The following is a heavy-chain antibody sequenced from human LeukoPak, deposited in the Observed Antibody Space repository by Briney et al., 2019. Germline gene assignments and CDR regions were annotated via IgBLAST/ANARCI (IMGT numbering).Heavy chain of an antibody. V-gene: IGHV3-23*01. CDR3: AKQRPLYGGNSRYYFDY. D-gene: IGHD4-23*01. CDR1: GFTFSSYA. J-gene: IGHJ4*02. Sequence: GGSLRLSCAASGFTFSSYAMSWVRQAPGKGLEWVSAISGSGGSTYYADSVKGRFTISRDNSKNTLYLQMNSLRAEDTAVYYCAKQRPLYGGNSRYYFDYWGQGTLVTVSS. CDR2: ISGSGGST.